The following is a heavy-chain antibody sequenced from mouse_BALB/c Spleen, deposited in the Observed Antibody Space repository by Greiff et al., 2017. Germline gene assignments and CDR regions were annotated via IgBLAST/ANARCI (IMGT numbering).Heavy chain of an antibody. J-gene: IGHJ3*01. CDR1: GYTFTSYW. D-gene: IGHD2-10*02. V-gene: IGHV1-7*01. CDR3: ARGEYGSFAY. Sequence: VQLQQSGAELAKPGASVKMSCKASGYTFTSYWMHWVKQRPGQGLEWIGYINPSTGYTEYNQKFKDKATLTPDKSSSTAYMQLSSLTSEDSAVYYCARGEYGSFAYWGQGTLVTVSA. CDR2: INPSTGYT.